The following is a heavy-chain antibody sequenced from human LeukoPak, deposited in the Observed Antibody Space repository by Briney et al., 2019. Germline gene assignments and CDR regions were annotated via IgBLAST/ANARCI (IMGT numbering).Heavy chain of an antibody. CDR3: ASFPLTTVTNRP. Sequence: ASVKVSCKASGYTFTSYYMHWVRQAPGQGLEWMGIINPSGGSTSYAQKFQGRVTMTRDMSTSTVYMELSSLRSEDTAVYYCASFPLTTVTNRPWGQGTLVTVSS. CDR2: INPSGGST. CDR1: GYTFTSYY. V-gene: IGHV1-46*01. J-gene: IGHJ5*02. D-gene: IGHD4-17*01.